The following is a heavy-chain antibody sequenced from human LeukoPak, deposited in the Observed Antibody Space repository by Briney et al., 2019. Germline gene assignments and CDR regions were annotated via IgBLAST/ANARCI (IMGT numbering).Heavy chain of an antibody. CDR3: AKDGGTHFDH. CDR2: IRYDGSNK. D-gene: IGHD1-26*01. J-gene: IGHJ4*02. Sequence: GGSLRLSCAASGFTFIGYGMHWVRQAPGKGLEWVAFIRYDGSNKYYADSVKGRFTISRDNAQNSLTLHMNTLRADDTAVYYCAKDGGTHFDHWGQGTLVTVSS. V-gene: IGHV3-30*02. CDR1: GFTFIGYG.